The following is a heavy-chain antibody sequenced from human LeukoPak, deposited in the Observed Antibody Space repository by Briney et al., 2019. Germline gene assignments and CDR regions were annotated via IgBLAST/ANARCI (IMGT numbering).Heavy chain of an antibody. J-gene: IGHJ4*02. V-gene: IGHV3-23*01. Sequence: GGSLRLSCAASGFTFKFFGMNWVRQAPGKGLEWVSFIGGSSDGGGTYFADSVKGRFTISRDDSRNTLHLQMNNLRAADTAVYYCARDVASASGWSVWAFDRWGQGTLVTVSS. CDR2: IGGSSDGGGT. CDR1: GFTFKFFG. CDR3: ARDVASASGWSVWAFDR. D-gene: IGHD6-19*01.